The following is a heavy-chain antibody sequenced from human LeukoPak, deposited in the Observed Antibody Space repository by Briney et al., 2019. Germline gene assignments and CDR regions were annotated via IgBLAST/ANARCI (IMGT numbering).Heavy chain of an antibody. Sequence: TGGSLRLSCTGSGFNFSDYTMNWVRQAPGKGLEWVSCISSSSRYIYYADSVKGRFTISRDNAKNSLYLQMNSLRAEDTAVYYCARGPFGLRFHDYWGQGTLVTVSS. CDR1: GFNFSDYT. J-gene: IGHJ4*02. CDR2: ISSSSRYI. D-gene: IGHD3-16*01. V-gene: IGHV3-21*01. CDR3: ARGPFGLRFHDY.